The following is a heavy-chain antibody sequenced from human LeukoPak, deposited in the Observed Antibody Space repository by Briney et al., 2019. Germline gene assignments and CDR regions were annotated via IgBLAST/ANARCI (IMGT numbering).Heavy chain of an antibody. CDR1: GGTFISST. Sequence: GASVKVSCKASGGTFISSTISWVRQAPGQGLEWMGGIIPIFGTTNYAQRFQGRVTITADESTSTAYMDLRSLRSEDTAVYYCASLLDIVATIDFWGQGTLVTVSS. V-gene: IGHV1-69*13. D-gene: IGHD5-12*01. J-gene: IGHJ4*02. CDR3: ASLLDIVATIDF. CDR2: IIPIFGTT.